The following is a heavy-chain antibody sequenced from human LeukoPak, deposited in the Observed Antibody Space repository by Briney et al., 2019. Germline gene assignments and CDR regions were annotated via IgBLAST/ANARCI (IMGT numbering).Heavy chain of an antibody. CDR3: ARGILGELSPYDY. D-gene: IGHD3-16*02. CDR1: GFTFSSYA. V-gene: IGHV3-74*01. CDR2: INSDGSSI. Sequence: GGSLRLSCAASGFTFSSYAMSWVRQAPGKGLVWVSRINSDGSSISYADSVKGRFTISRDNAKNTLYLQMNSLRAEDTAVYFCARGILGELSPYDYWGQGTLVTVSS. J-gene: IGHJ4*02.